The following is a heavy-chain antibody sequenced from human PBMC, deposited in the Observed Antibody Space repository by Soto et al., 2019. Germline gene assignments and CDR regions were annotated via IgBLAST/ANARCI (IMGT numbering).Heavy chain of an antibody. V-gene: IGHV4-59*01. J-gene: IGHJ2*01. CDR2: IYYSGST. CDR3: ARVYYDSSGYYPVDWYFDL. Sequence: QVQLQESGPGLVKPSETLSLTCTVSGGSISSYYWSWIRQPPGKGLEWIGYIYYSGSTNYNPSLKGRVTISVDTSKNQFSLKLSSVTAADTAVYYCARVYYDSSGYYPVDWYFDLWGRGTLVTVSS. CDR1: GGSISSYY. D-gene: IGHD3-22*01.